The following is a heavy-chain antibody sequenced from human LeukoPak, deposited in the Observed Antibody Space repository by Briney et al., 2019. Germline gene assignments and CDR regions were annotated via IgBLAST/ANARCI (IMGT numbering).Heavy chain of an antibody. V-gene: IGHV1-69*04. Sequence: SVTVSCKASGGTFSSYAISWVRQAPGQGLEWMGRIIPIFGIANYAQKFQGRVTITADKSTSTAYMELSSLRSEDTAVYYCAREARFDPWGQGTLVTVSS. CDR2: IIPIFGIA. CDR3: AREARFDP. J-gene: IGHJ5*02. CDR1: GGTFSSYA.